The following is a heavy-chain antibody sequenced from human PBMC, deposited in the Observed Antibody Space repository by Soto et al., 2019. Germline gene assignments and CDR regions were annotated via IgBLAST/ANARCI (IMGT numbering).Heavy chain of an antibody. V-gene: IGHV1-69*06. CDR1: GGTFSSYP. Sequence: QVQLLQSGAEVKRPGSSVKVSCKASGGTFSSYPISWVRQAPGQGLEWMGGTNGTLGTGNYAQKFRGRLTITTDISTTTAYMELSSLTSEDTAVYYCARRDSHGYFRYFDNWGQGTLVTVSS. D-gene: IGHD4-17*01. J-gene: IGHJ4*02. CDR2: TNGTLGTG. CDR3: ARRDSHGYFRYFDN.